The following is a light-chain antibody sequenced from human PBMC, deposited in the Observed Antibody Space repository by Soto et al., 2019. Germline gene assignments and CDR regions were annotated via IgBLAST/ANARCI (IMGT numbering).Light chain of an antibody. V-gene: IGLV1-47*01. CDR2: RNN. Sequence: QSVVTQPRSASVTLGQRVASLDSGSSCNVGSNYVYWYQQLPGTAPKLLIYRNNQRPSGVPDRFSGSKSGTSASLAISGLRSEDEADYYCAAWDDSLSGYVFGTGTKVTVL. CDR3: AAWDDSLSGYV. CDR1: SCNVGSNY. J-gene: IGLJ1*01.